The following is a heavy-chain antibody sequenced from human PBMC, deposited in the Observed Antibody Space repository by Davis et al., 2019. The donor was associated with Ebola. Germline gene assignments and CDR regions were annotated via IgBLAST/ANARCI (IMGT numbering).Heavy chain of an antibody. Sequence: PSETPSLTCTVYGGSISRYYWSWIRQHDGKGLEWIGRIYTSGSTNYNPSLKSRITMSVDTSKNQFSLKLSSVTAADTAVYYCARVPNVWGKGTTVTVSS. CDR2: IYTSGST. V-gene: IGHV4-4*07. D-gene: IGHD3-10*01. CDR3: ARVPNV. CDR1: GGSISRYY. J-gene: IGHJ6*04.